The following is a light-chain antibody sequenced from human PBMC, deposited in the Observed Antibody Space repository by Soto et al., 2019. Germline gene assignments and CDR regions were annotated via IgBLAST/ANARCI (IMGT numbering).Light chain of an antibody. CDR1: QSVFSN. V-gene: IGKV3D-15*02. J-gene: IGKJ1*01. Sequence: EIVMTQSPATLSVSPGERATLSCGASQSVFSNLAWYQQKPGQAPRLLIYGASTRATGSPDRFSGSGSGTEFTLTINILEPEDFAVYYCQQYAGSPETFGQGTKVDIK. CDR2: GAS. CDR3: QQYAGSPET.